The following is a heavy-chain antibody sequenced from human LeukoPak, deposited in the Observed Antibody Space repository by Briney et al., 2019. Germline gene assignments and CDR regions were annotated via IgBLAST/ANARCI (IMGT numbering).Heavy chain of an antibody. J-gene: IGHJ4*02. CDR2: IFTSGIT. V-gene: IGHV4-61*02. Sequence: SETLSLTCTVSGGSISSGSYYWSWIRQPAGKGLEWIGRIFTSGITNYNPSLKSRVTMSIDTSKNQFSLKLSSVTAADTAVYYCARGRSGEPNLYFDYWGQGTLVTVSS. CDR3: ARGRSGEPNLYFDY. D-gene: IGHD3-16*01. CDR1: GGSISSGSYY.